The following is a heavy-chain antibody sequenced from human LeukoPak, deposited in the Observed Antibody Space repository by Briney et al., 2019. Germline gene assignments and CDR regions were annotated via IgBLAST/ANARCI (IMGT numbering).Heavy chain of an antibody. V-gene: IGHV3-21*01. CDR3: ARDRRITMVRGVIEDY. CDR1: GFTFNNYA. J-gene: IGHJ4*02. D-gene: IGHD3-10*01. Sequence: GGSLRLSCAASGFTFNNYAMSWVRQAPGKGLEWVSSISSSSSYIYYADSVKGRFTISRDNAKNSLYLQMNSLRAEDTAVYYCARDRRITMVRGVIEDYWGQGTLVTVSS. CDR2: ISSSSSYI.